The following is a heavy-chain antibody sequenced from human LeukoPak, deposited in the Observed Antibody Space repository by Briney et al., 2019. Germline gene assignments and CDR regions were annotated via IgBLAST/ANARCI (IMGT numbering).Heavy chain of an antibody. CDR2: IYTRGST. Sequence: SETLSLTCTVSGGSISSGSYYWSWIRQPAGKGLEWIGRIYTRGSTNYNPSLKSRVTISVDTSKNQFSLKLSSVTAADTAVYYCARGGHYYDSSGYGFDYWGQGTLVTVSS. D-gene: IGHD3-22*01. J-gene: IGHJ4*02. CDR3: ARGGHYYDSSGYGFDY. V-gene: IGHV4-61*02. CDR1: GGSISSGSYY.